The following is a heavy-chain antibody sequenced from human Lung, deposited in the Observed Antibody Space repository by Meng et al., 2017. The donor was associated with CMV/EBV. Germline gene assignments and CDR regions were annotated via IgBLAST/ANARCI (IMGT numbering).Heavy chain of an antibody. Sequence: SVKVSCQASGYTFTDYYMHWVRQTPGQGLEWMGWINPNSGGTNYAQKFQGRVTTTRDTSISTAYMELSRLRSDDTAVYYCASLLGYCSSTSCYEGNYYFDYWGQGTLVTVSS. CDR1: GYTFTDYY. D-gene: IGHD2-2*01. CDR2: INPNSGGT. CDR3: ASLLGYCSSTSCYEGNYYFDY. V-gene: IGHV1-2*02. J-gene: IGHJ4*02.